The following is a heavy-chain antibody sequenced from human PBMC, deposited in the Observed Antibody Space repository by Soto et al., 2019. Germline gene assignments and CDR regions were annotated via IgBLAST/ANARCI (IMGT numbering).Heavy chain of an antibody. V-gene: IGHV4-34*01. CDR1: GGSFSGYY. Sequence: SETLSLTCTIYGGSFSGYYWTWIRQPPGKGLEWIGEINHSGTTNYSPSLKRRASISVDTSKDKFSLNLSSVTAADTAVYYCASGKTRTARPSLRYYYYGLDVWGQGTTVTVSS. CDR2: INHSGTT. J-gene: IGHJ6*02. D-gene: IGHD6-6*01. CDR3: ASGKTRTARPSLRYYYYGLDV.